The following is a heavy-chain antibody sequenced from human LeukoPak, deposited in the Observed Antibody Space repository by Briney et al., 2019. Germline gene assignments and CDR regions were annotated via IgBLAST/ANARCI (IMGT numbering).Heavy chain of an antibody. Sequence: SETLSLTCTVSGGSISSGDCYWSWIRQPPGKGLEWIGYIYYSGSTYYNPSLKSRVTISVDTSKNQFSLKLSSVTAADTAVYYCARETYGDYRGDYWGQGTLVTVSS. V-gene: IGHV4-30-4*01. CDR1: GGSISSGDCY. CDR2: IYYSGST. D-gene: IGHD4-17*01. CDR3: ARETYGDYRGDY. J-gene: IGHJ4*02.